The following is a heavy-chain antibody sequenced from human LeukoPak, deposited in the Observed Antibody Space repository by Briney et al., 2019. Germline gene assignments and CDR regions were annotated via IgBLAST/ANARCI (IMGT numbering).Heavy chain of an antibody. J-gene: IGHJ5*02. Sequence: SETLSLTCAVSGGSISSSNWWSWVRQPPGKGLEWIGEIYHSGSTNYNPSLKSRVTISVDKSKNQFSLKLSSVTAADTAVYYCARTYYYGSGKIDPWGQGTLVTVSS. CDR1: GGSISSSNW. V-gene: IGHV4-4*02. CDR3: ARTYYYGSGKIDP. CDR2: IYHSGST. D-gene: IGHD3-10*01.